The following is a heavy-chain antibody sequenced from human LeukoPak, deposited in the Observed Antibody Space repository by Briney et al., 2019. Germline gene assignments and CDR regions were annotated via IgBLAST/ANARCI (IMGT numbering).Heavy chain of an antibody. J-gene: IGHJ6*03. Sequence: GASVKVSCKASGYTFTSYGISWFRQAPGQGFEWMGWISTYNADTDYAQKFQGRVTMTTDTSTSTAYMELRSLRSDDTAVYYCARLYYDFWSGYLYYYYYMDVWGKGTTVTVSS. CDR3: ARLYYDFWSGYLYYYYYMDV. D-gene: IGHD3-3*01. CDR1: GYTFTSYG. V-gene: IGHV1-18*01. CDR2: ISTYNADT.